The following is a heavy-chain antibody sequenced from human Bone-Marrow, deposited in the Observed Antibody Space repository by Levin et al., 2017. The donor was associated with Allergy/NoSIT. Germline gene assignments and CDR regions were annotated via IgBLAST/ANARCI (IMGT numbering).Heavy chain of an antibody. D-gene: IGHD6-19*01. CDR2: ISSSSSYI. Sequence: GGSLRLSCAASGFTFSSYSMNWVRQAPGKGLEWVSSISSSSSYIYYADSVKGRFTISRDNAKNSLYLQMNSLRAEDTAVYYCARDSYWQWQFDYWGQGTLVTVSS. J-gene: IGHJ4*02. CDR1: GFTFSSYS. V-gene: IGHV3-21*01. CDR3: ARDSYWQWQFDY.